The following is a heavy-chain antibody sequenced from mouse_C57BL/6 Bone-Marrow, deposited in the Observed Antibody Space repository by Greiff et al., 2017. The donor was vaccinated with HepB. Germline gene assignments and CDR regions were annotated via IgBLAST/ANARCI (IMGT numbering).Heavy chain of an antibody. V-gene: IGHV1-64*01. CDR2: IHPNSGST. D-gene: IGHD2-10*01. J-gene: IGHJ3*01. CDR1: GYTFTSYW. Sequence: QVQLQQPGAELVKPGASVKLSCKASGYTFTSYWMHWVKQRPGQGLEWIGMIHPNSGSTNYNEKFKSKATLTVDKSSSTAYMQLSSLTSEGSAVYYCARSLPWFAYWGQGTLVTVSA. CDR3: ARSLPWFAY.